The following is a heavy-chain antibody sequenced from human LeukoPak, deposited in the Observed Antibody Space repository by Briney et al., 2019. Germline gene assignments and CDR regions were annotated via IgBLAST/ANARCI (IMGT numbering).Heavy chain of an antibody. D-gene: IGHD3-16*01. CDR1: GFTFSSYS. V-gene: IGHV3-21*01. CDR2: ISSSSSYI. CDR3: ARDAYNAYYFDY. Sequence: GGSLRLSCAASGFTFSSYSMSWVRQAPGKGLEWVSSISSSSSYIYYGDSLKGRFTISRDNAKNSLYLQMNSLRAEDTAVYYSARDAYNAYYFDYWGQGTLVTVSS. J-gene: IGHJ4*02.